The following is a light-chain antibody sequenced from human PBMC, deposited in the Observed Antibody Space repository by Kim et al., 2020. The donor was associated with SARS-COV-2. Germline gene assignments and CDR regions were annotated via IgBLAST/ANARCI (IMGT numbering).Light chain of an antibody. CDR3: QQTHSFPLT. CDR2: EAS. CDR1: QDISSW. V-gene: IGKV1D-12*01. J-gene: IGKJ4*01. Sequence: DIQMTHSPSPVSASVGARVTITCRASQDISSWLGWYQQKPGKAPKVLSYEASNLQSGVPSRFSGSGSGTDFTLTINSLQPEDFATYYCQQTHSFPLTFGGGTKVDIK.